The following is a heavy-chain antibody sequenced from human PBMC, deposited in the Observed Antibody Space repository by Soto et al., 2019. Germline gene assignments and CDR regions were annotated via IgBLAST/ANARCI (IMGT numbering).Heavy chain of an antibody. J-gene: IGHJ6*02. Sequence: ASVKVSCKASGYTFTSYTFSWLRQAPGQGLEWMGWISANNGNIRYAQKLQGRVTMTTDTSTSTVYVEVWSLRSDDTAVYYCARQKGINNYYGMDVWGQGTTVTVSS. D-gene: IGHD3-10*01. V-gene: IGHV1-18*04. CDR1: GYTFTSYT. CDR2: ISANNGNI. CDR3: ARQKGINNYYGMDV.